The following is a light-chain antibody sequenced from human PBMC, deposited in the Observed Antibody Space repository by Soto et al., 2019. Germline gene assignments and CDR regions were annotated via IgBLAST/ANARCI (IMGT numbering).Light chain of an antibody. CDR2: EVT. CDR1: NSDIGAYNR. CDR3: ASHTSSNTWV. J-gene: IGLJ3*02. V-gene: IGLV2-14*01. Sequence: QSVLTQAASASGSPGQSITISCTGTNSDIGAYNRVSWYQQHPGRVPNVVIYEVTNRPSGISNRFSGSKSGNTAYLTIFGLQPEDEADYYCASHTSSNTWVVGGGTKLTVL.